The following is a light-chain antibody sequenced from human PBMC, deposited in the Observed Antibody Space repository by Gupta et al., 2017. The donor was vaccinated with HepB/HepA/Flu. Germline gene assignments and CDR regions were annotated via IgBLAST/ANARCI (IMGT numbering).Light chain of an antibody. V-gene: IGKV4-1*01. CDR2: WAS. Sequence: DIVMTQSPDSLAVSLGERATINCKSSQSVLYSSNNNNYLAWYQQKPGQPPKLFIYWASTRASGVPDRFSGSGPGTDFTLTISSLQAEDVAVYYCQQYYTTPFTFGGGTKVEIK. J-gene: IGKJ4*01. CDR1: QSVLYSSNNNNY. CDR3: QQYYTTPFT.